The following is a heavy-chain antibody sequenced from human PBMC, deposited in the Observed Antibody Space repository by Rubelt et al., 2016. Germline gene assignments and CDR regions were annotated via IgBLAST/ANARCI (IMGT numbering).Heavy chain of an antibody. CDR2: IYYSGST. CDR1: GGSISSYY. Sequence: QVQLQESGPGLVKPSETLSLTCTVSGGSISSYYWSWIRQPPGKGLEWIGYIYYSGSTNYNPSLKSRVTISGETAKSQVSLELSSVSAADTAVYYCARRGIAARPWGQGTLVTVSS. J-gene: IGHJ5*02. D-gene: IGHD6-6*01. CDR3: ARRGIAARP. V-gene: IGHV4-59*08.